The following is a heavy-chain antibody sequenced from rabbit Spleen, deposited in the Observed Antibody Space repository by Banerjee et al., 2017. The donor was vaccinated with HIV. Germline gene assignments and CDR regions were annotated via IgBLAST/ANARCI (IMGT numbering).Heavy chain of an antibody. J-gene: IGHJ4*01. V-gene: IGHV1S45*01. D-gene: IGHD4-2*01. CDR2: IDVVKRGTT. CDR1: GIDFSSYYY. CDR3: ARDAAGREDFNL. Sequence: QQQLEESGGGLVKPGGTLTLTCKASGIDFSSYYYMCWVRQAPGKGLEWIACIDVVKRGTTYYASWAKGRFTISKTSSTTVTLQMTSLTAADTATYFCARDAAGREDFNLWGQGTLVTVS.